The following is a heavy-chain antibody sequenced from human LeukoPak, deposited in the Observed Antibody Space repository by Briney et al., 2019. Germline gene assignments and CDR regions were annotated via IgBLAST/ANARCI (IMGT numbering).Heavy chain of an antibody. CDR3: AKESTYSGSYFRSIQYYYYGMDV. D-gene: IGHD1-26*01. Sequence: GGSLRLSCAASGLTFSSHWMHWVRQAPGKGLVWVSRITNDGSSTTYADSVKGRFTISRDNAKNMLYLQVNSLRAEDTAVYYCAKESTYSGSYFRSIQYYYYGMDVWGQGTTVTVSS. CDR1: GLTFSSHW. CDR2: ITNDGSST. V-gene: IGHV3-74*01. J-gene: IGHJ6*02.